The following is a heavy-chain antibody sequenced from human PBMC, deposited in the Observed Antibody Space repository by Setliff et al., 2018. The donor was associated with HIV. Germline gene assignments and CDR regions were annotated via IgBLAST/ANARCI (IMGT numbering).Heavy chain of an antibody. J-gene: IGHJ4*02. CDR2: IYDSGST. D-gene: IGHD3-16*01. Sequence: SETLSLTCTVSGGSISRSSYYWGWIRQPPGKGLEWIGSIYDSGSTRYNPSLKSRVTISIDTSKNQFSLQLTSVTAADTAVYYCVNPSGAMGDFDSWGQGTLVTVSS. CDR1: GGSISRSSYY. CDR3: VNPSGAMGDFDS. V-gene: IGHV4-39*01.